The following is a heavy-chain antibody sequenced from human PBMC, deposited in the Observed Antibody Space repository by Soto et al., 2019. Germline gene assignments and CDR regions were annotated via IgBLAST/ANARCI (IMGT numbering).Heavy chain of an antibody. V-gene: IGHV1-69*13. CDR2: IIPIFGTA. CDR1: GGTFSSYA. CDR3: ARDERWNPKRPYCYYGMDV. J-gene: IGHJ6*02. D-gene: IGHD1-1*01. Sequence: WASVKVSCKASGGTFSSYAISWVRQAPGQGLEWMGGIIPIFGTANYAQKFQGRVTITADESTSTAYMELSSLRSEDTAVYYCARDERWNPKRPYCYYGMDVWGQGTTVTVSS.